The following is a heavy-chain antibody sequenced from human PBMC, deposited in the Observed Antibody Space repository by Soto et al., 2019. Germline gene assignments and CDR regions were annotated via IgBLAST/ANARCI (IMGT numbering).Heavy chain of an antibody. CDR3: ARPKGTYSSGYYYFDF. V-gene: IGHV1-69*01. CDR1: GGTFSTYA. Sequence: QVQLEQSGGEVKQPGSSVRVSCKTSGGTFSTYAINGVRQAPGQGLEWMGAIIPLFGTADYSQKFQGRVTITADESTSTAYTELSSLRFDDTAVYFFARPKGTYSSGYYYFDFWGQGTLVTVSS. J-gene: IGHJ4*02. D-gene: IGHD6-19*01. CDR2: IIPLFGTA.